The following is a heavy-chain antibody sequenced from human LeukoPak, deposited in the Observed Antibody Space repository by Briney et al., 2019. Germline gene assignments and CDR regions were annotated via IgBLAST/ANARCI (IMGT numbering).Heavy chain of an antibody. V-gene: IGHV1-8*01. J-gene: IGHJ6*02. Sequence: SVKVSCKASGYTLTTSDINWVRQATGQGLEWMGWMNPNTGHTGFTQKFQGRVTMTRSISLNTAYMELSSLRSEDTAVYFCGRVQSGSLLRYGMDVWGQGTTVTVSS. D-gene: IGHD3-10*01. CDR1: GYTLTTSD. CDR2: MNPNTGHT. CDR3: GRVQSGSLLRYGMDV.